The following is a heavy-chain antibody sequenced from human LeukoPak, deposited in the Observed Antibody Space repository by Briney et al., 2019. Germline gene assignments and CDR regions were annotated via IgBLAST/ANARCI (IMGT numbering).Heavy chain of an antibody. CDR1: GFTVSSNY. D-gene: IGHD2-15*01. V-gene: IGHV3-66*02. CDR2: IYSGGST. J-gene: IGHJ6*03. CDR3: ASRYCSGGICYSYYYYYYYMDV. Sequence: GGSLRLSCAASGFTVSSNYMSWVRQAPGKGLEWVSVIYSGGSTYYADSVKGRFTISRDNSKSTLYLQMNSLRAEDTAAYYCASRYCSGGICYSYYYYYYYMDVWGKGTTVTVSS.